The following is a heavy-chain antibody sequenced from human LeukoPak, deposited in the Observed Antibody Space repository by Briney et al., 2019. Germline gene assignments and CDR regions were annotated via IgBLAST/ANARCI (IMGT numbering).Heavy chain of an antibody. V-gene: IGHV3-74*01. J-gene: IGHJ3*02. CDR3: VRGGIASAFDI. Sequence: GGSLRLSCAASGFTFSSNWMHWVRQAPGRGLVWVSRIISNENSATYADSVKGRFTISRDNAKNTLYLQMNSPRAEDTAAYYCVRGGIASAFDIWGQGTMVTVSS. CDR2: IISNENSA. D-gene: IGHD6-13*01. CDR1: GFTFSSNW.